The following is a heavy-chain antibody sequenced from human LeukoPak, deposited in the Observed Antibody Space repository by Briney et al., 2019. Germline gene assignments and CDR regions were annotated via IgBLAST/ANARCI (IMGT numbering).Heavy chain of an antibody. Sequence: GRSLRLSCVASGFTFSNYGMQWVRQAPGKGLEWVTVITGDGSTKFYADSVKGRFTISRDNSRDTLYLQMNSLRAEDTAVYYCARGFYYGMDVWGQGTTVTVSS. CDR3: ARGFYYGMDV. CDR1: GFTFSNYG. V-gene: IGHV3-33*01. J-gene: IGHJ6*02. CDR2: ITGDGSTK.